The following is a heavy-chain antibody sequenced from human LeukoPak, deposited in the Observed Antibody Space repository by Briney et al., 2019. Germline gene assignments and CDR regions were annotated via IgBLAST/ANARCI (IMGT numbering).Heavy chain of an antibody. CDR1: GFTFSRYA. CDR2: MSSDGSKK. J-gene: IGHJ4*02. CDR3: ARDLSGYSYGVVPLDY. D-gene: IGHD5-18*01. Sequence: PGGSLRLSCAASGFTFSRYAMHWVRQAPGKGLEWVAVMSSDGSKKYYADSVKGRFTISRDNAKNSLYLQMNSLRAEDTAVYYCARDLSGYSYGVVPLDYWGQGTLVTVSS. V-gene: IGHV3-30-3*01.